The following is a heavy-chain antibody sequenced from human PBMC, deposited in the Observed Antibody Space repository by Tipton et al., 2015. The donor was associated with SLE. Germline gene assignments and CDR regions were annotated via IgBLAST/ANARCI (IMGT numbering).Heavy chain of an antibody. CDR3: ARENRNYYSVMDV. CDR1: GFTLSSHN. J-gene: IGHJ6*02. Sequence: SLRLSCAASGFTLSSHNMNWVRQAPGKGLEWISYISSSGSTIYYADSVKGRFTISRDTAKNSLYLQVKSLRAEDTAVYRCARENRNYYSVMDVWGQGTTVSVSS. D-gene: IGHD2/OR15-2a*01. CDR2: ISSSGSTI. V-gene: IGHV3-48*03.